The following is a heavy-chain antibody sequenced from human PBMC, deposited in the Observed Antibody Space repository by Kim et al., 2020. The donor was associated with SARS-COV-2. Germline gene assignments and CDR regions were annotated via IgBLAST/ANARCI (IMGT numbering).Heavy chain of an antibody. Sequence: GGSLRLSCAASGFTFSGSAMHWVRQASGKGLEWVGRIRSKANSYATAYAASVKGRFTISRDDSKNTAYLQMNSLKTEDTAVYYCTRLSDILTGYYKGYWDADYYGMDVWGQGTTVTVSS. CDR1: GFTFSGSA. V-gene: IGHV3-73*01. CDR3: TRLSDILTGYYKGYWDADYYGMDV. J-gene: IGHJ6*02. CDR2: IRSKANSYAT. D-gene: IGHD3-9*01.